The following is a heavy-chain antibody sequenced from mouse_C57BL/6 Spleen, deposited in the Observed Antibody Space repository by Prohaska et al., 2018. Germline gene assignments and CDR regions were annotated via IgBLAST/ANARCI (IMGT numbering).Heavy chain of an antibody. D-gene: IGHD1-1*01. J-gene: IGHJ4*01. Sequence: EVQLQQSGPELVKPGASVKIPCKASGYTFTDYNMDWVKQSHGTSLEWIGDINXNNGGTIYKQKFKHKATLTEDKSSSTAYMELRSLTSEDTAVDYCARGDYYGSSGAMDYWGQGTSVTVSS. V-gene: IGHV1-18*01. CDR1: GYTFTDYN. CDR2: INXNNGGT. CDR3: ARGDYYGSSGAMDY.